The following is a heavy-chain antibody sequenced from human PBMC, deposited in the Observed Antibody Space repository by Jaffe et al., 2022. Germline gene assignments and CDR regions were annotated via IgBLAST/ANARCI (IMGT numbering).Heavy chain of an antibody. Sequence: QVQLQESGPGLVKPSETLSLTCAVSGYSISSGYYWGWIRQPPGKGLEWIGSIYHSGSTYYNPSLKSRVTISVDTSKNQFSLKLSSVTAADTAVYYCATGYSSGWYSIDYWGQGTLVTVSS. CDR3: ATGYSSGWYSIDY. D-gene: IGHD6-19*01. CDR2: IYHSGST. CDR1: GYSISSGYY. J-gene: IGHJ4*02. V-gene: IGHV4-38-2*01.